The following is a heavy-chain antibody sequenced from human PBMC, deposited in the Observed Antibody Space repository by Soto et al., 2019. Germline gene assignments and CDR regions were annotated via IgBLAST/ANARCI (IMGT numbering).Heavy chain of an antibody. J-gene: IGHJ5*02. CDR2: ISAYNGNT. D-gene: IGHD5-12*01. Sequence: AASVKVSCKASGYTFTSYGISWVRQAPGQGLEWMGWISAYNGNTNYAQKLQGRVTMTTDTSTSTAYMELRSLRSDDTAVYYCARRRGATKKYNWFDPWGQGTLVTVSS. V-gene: IGHV1-18*01. CDR3: ARRRGATKKYNWFDP. CDR1: GYTFTSYG.